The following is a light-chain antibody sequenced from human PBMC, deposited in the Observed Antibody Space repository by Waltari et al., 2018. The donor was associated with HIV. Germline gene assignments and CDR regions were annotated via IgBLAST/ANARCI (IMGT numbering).Light chain of an antibody. V-gene: IGLV1-44*01. J-gene: IGLJ1*01. CDR3: AAWDDSLKGGA. Sequence: QSVLAQPPSASGTPGQRVTVSCSGRTSNIGGNTVSRYQQLPGTAPKLLIYSNNERPSGVPDRLSGSTSGTSASLVISGLQSEDEADYYCAAWDDSLKGGAFGTGTKVTVL. CDR2: SNN. CDR1: TSNIGGNT.